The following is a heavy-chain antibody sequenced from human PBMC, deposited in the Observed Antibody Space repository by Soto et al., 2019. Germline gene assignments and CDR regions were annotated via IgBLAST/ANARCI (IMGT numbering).Heavy chain of an antibody. Sequence: GGSLRLSCAASGFTFSSYAMHWVRQAPGKGLEWVAVISYDGSNKYYADAVKGRFTISRDNSKNTQYLQMNSQRAEDTAGYYCAGDIARAFDIWGQGTMVTVSS. CDR1: GFTFSSYA. D-gene: IGHD2-21*01. J-gene: IGHJ3*02. CDR3: AGDIARAFDI. CDR2: ISYDGSNK. V-gene: IGHV3-30-3*01.